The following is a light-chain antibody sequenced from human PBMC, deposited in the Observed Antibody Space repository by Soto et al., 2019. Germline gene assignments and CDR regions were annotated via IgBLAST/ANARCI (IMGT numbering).Light chain of an antibody. Sequence: QAVVTQEPSLTVSLGGTVTLTCASGTGAVTSGDYPNWFQQKPGQAPRALIYGTSNKHSWTPARFSGSLLGGKAALTLSGVQPEDEAEYYCLLYYGGAQLVFGGGTKLTVL. CDR2: GTS. CDR3: LLYYGGAQLV. CDR1: TGAVTSGDY. V-gene: IGLV7-43*01. J-gene: IGLJ2*01.